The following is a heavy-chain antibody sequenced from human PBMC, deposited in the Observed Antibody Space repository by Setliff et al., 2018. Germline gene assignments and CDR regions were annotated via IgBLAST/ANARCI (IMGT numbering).Heavy chain of an antibody. CDR1: GGTFSSYA. CDR2: IIPIFGTA. D-gene: IGHD3-22*01. CDR3: ARDLGYYDSSGYYEG. V-gene: IGHV1-69*05. Sequence: ASVKVSCKASGGTFSSYAISWVRQAPGQGLEWMGGIIPIFGTANYAQKFQGRVTITTDESTSTAYMELSSLRSEDTAVYYCARDLGYYDSSGYYEGWGQGTLVTVSS. J-gene: IGHJ4*02.